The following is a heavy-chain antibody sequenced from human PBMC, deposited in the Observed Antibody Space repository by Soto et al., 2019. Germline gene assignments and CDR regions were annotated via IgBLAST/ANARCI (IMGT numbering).Heavy chain of an antibody. V-gene: IGHV3-53*01. CDR1: GFSVSATS. J-gene: IGHJ4*02. CDR2: MHRGGTT. D-gene: IGHD5-18*01. Sequence: GGSLRLSCVVSGFSVSATSIFWVRQATGKGLEWVSLMHRGGTTDNADSVKGRFTTSRDKSKNTPYLHMNGLRVEDTAVYYCGRVNTTLVDRFDCWGQGTLVTVSS. CDR3: GRVNTTLVDRFDC.